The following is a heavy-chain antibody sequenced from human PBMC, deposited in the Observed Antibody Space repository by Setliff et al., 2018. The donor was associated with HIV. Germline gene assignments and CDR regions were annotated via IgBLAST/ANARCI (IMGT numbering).Heavy chain of an antibody. CDR1: GYTFTSYD. J-gene: IGHJ6*02. Sequence: AASVKVSCKASGYTFTSYDISWVRQAPGKGLEWMGGFDPEDGETIYAQKLQGRVTMTTDTSTSTAYMELRSLRSDDTAVYYCAREIGDYYDSSGYYPPTDYYYGMDVWGQGTTVTVSS. D-gene: IGHD3-22*01. CDR2: FDPEDGET. V-gene: IGHV1-18*01. CDR3: AREIGDYYDSSGYYPPTDYYYGMDV.